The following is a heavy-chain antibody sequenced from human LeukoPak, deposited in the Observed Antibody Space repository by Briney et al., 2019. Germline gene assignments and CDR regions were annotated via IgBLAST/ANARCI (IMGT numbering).Heavy chain of an antibody. Sequence: GGSLRLSCVASGSTFDSYWMTWVRQAPGKGLEWVANIKKDGSDTNYVDSVKGRFTISRDNAKNSLYLQMNSLRAEDTAVYYCAELGITMIGGVWGKGTTVTISS. V-gene: IGHV3-7*01. CDR2: IKKDGSDT. D-gene: IGHD3-10*02. J-gene: IGHJ6*04. CDR1: GSTFDSYW. CDR3: AELGITMIGGV.